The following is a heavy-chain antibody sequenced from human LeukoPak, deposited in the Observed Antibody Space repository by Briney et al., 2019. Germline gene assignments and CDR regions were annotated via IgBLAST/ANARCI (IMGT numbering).Heavy chain of an antibody. J-gene: IGHJ5*02. CDR2: IYYSGST. Sequence: PGGSLRLSCAASGFTFSSYAMSWVRQPPGKGLEWIGSIYYSGSTYYNPSLKSRVTISVDTSKNQFPLKLSSVTAADTAVYYCASGITGNNWFDPWGQGTLVTVSS. D-gene: IGHD1-20*01. V-gene: IGHV4-39*01. CDR3: ASGITGNNWFDP. CDR1: GFTFSSYA.